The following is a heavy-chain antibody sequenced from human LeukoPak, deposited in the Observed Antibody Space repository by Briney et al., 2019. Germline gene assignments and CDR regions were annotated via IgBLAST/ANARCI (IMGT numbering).Heavy chain of an antibody. CDR1: GGSISSGGYS. V-gene: IGHV4-30-2*01. CDR2: IYHSGST. Sequence: SQTLSLTCAVSGGSISSGGYSWSWIRQPPGKGLEWIGYIYHSGSTYYNPSLKSRVTISVDRSKNQFSLKLSSVTAADTAVYYCARLTMIATYYFDYWGQGTLVTVSS. J-gene: IGHJ4*02. D-gene: IGHD3-22*01. CDR3: ARLTMIATYYFDY.